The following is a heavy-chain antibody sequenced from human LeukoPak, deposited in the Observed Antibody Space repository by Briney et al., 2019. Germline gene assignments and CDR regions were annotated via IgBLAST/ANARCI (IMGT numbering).Heavy chain of an antibody. CDR3: ARDTCSGGSCYNYHGMVV. D-gene: IGHD2-15*01. V-gene: IGHV3-30*03. CDR1: GFTFSSYS. J-gene: IGHJ6*02. CDR2: ISYDGSYK. Sequence: GSLRLSSAASGFTFSSYSMNWVRRAPGRGREWVASISYDGSYKYYTDSAKSRFTVSRDNSKNTVYLQMNSLRADDTAGYYCARDTCSGGSCYNYHGMVVWGQGTTVTVSS.